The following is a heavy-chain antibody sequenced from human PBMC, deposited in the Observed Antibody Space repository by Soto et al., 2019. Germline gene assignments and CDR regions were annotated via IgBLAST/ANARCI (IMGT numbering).Heavy chain of an antibody. V-gene: IGHV3-73*01. CDR2: IRSKANSYAT. Sequence: PGGSLRLSCAASGFTFSGSAMHWVRQASGKGLEWVGRIRSKANSYATAYAASVKGRFTISRDDSKNTAYLQMNSLKTEDTAVYYCTRQADIVAYYYYYGMDVWGQGTTVTVSS. CDR3: TRQADIVAYYYYYGMDV. CDR1: GFTFSGSA. J-gene: IGHJ6*02. D-gene: IGHD5-12*01.